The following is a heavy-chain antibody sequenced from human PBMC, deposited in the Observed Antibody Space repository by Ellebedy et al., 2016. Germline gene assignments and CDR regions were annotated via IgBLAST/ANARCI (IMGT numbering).Heavy chain of an antibody. Sequence: SETLSLXXAVYVGSFSGYYWSWIRQPPGKGLEWIGYIYYSGSTNYNPSLKSRVTISVDTSKNQFPLKLSSVTAADTAVYYCARGPPYLWFGLPFDYWGQGTLVTVSS. CDR1: VGSFSGYY. J-gene: IGHJ4*02. V-gene: IGHV4-34*01. CDR3: ARGPPYLWFGLPFDY. CDR2: IYYSGST. D-gene: IGHD3-10*01.